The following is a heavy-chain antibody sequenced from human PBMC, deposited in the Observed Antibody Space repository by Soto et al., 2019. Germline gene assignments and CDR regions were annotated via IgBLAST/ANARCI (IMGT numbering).Heavy chain of an antibody. CDR2: IYSGGST. D-gene: IGHD4-17*01. Sequence: EVQLVESGGGLVQPGGSLRLSCAASGFTVSSNYMSWVRQAPGKGLEWVSVIYSGGSTYYADSVKARFTISRDNSKNTVYLQMNSLRAEDTAVYCCSRGTVTHGTSDYWGQGTLVTVSS. CDR3: SRGTVTHGTSDY. CDR1: GFTVSSNY. J-gene: IGHJ4*02. V-gene: IGHV3-66*01.